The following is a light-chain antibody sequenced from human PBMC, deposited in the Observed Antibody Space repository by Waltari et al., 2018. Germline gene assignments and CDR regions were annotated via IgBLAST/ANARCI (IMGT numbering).Light chain of an antibody. CDR2: ASS. CDR3: QQYNSFPFT. J-gene: IGKJ4*02. Sequence: DIQMTQSPSSLSASVGDRVTITCRPSQGISTFLAWLQQTPGKAPEPLIYASSALQTGVPSKFSGSGSGTDFTLTISSLQPEDSATYYCQQYNSFPFTFGGGTKVEIE. V-gene: IGKV1-16*02. CDR1: QGISTF.